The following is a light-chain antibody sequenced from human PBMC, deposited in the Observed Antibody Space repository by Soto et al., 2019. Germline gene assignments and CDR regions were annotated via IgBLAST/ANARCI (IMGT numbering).Light chain of an antibody. CDR2: DVT. J-gene: IGLJ1*01. CDR3: SSYTTISPLEGV. CDR1: SSDVGGYNR. Sequence: QSALTQPASVSGSPGQSITISCTGTSSDVGGYNRVSWYQQHPGKAPKLMIYDVTIRPSGVSNRFSGSKSGNTASLTISGLPAEDDAQYYCSSYTTISPLEGVFGTGTKLTVL. V-gene: IGLV2-14*01.